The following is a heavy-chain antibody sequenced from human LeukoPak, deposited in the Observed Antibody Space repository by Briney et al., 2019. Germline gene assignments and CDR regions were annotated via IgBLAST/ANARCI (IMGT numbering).Heavy chain of an antibody. D-gene: IGHD3-22*01. CDR2: MNPNSGNT. J-gene: IGHJ3*02. CDR3: ASTRNRYDSSGYDAFDI. V-gene: IGHV1-8*01. CDR1: GYAFTSYD. Sequence: APVKVSCKASGYAFTSYDINWVRQATGQGLEWMGWMNPNSGNTGYAQKFQGRVTMTRNTSISTAYMELSSLRSEDTAVYYCASTRNRYDSSGYDAFDIWGQGTMVTVSS.